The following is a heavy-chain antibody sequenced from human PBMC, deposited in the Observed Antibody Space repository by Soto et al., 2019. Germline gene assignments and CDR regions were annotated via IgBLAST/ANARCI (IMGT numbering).Heavy chain of an antibody. CDR2: INHSGST. CDR1: GGSFSGYY. J-gene: IGHJ4*02. Sequence: ASETLSLTCAVYGGSFSGYYWSWIRQPPGKGLEWIGEINHSGSTNYNPSLKSRVTISVDTSKNQFSLKLSSVTAADTAVYYCARGEYSSSLGFDYWGQGTLVTVSS. V-gene: IGHV4-34*01. D-gene: IGHD6-6*01. CDR3: ARGEYSSSLGFDY.